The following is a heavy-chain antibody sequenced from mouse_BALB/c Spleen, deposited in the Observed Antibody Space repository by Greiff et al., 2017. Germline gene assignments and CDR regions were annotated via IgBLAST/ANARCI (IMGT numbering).Heavy chain of an antibody. CDR3: AREITTVVATDAMDY. D-gene: IGHD1-1*01. CDR2: ISYSGST. V-gene: IGHV3-2*02. J-gene: IGHJ4*01. CDR1: GYSITSDYA. Sequence: EVQLQQSGPGLVKPSQSLSLTCPVTGYSITSDYAWNWIRQFPGNKLEWMGYISYSGSTSYNPSLKSRISITRDTSKNQFFLQLNSVTTEDTATYYCAREITTVVATDAMDYWGQGTSVTVSS.